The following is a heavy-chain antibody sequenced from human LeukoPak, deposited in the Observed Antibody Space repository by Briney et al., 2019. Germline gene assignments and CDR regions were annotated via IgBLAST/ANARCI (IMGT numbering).Heavy chain of an antibody. CDR3: ARVRDYYDSSGYYYWYFDL. J-gene: IGHJ2*01. CDR2: INYSGST. Sequence: SETLSLTCTVSRGSIISYYWSWIRQPPGKGLEWIAHINYSGSTNYNPSLKSRVAISVDTSKDQFSLKLSSVTDADTAVYYCARVRDYYDSSGYYYWYFDLWGRGTLVTVSS. CDR1: RGSIISYY. D-gene: IGHD3-22*01. V-gene: IGHV4-59*01.